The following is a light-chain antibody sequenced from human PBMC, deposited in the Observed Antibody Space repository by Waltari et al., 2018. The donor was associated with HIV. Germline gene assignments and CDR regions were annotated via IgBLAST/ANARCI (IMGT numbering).Light chain of an antibody. CDR2: EHT. CDR3: QSYDMSQSGSLV. CDR1: RSNIGAGFD. V-gene: IGLV1-40*01. J-gene: IGLJ2*01. Sequence: QSVLTQPPSVSGAPGQRVTIACTGTRSNIGAGFDVHWYQQSPGNAPKLPIYEHTIRPSGVPDRFSGSKSGTSASLAITGLQSEDEADYYCQSYDMSQSGSLVFGGGTKLTVL.